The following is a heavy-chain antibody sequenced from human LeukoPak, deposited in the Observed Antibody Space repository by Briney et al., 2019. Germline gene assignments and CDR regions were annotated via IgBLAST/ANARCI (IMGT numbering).Heavy chain of an antibody. CDR1: GFTFSGFW. CDR2: INSDGSEG. V-gene: IGHV3-7*03. D-gene: IGHD6-6*01. J-gene: IGHJ3*01. CDR3: ARSSYSSSSSV. Sequence: GGSLRLSCAVSGFTFSGFWMSWSRQAPGKGLGWVASINSDGSEGYYADVVKGRFTISRDNAKNSLYLQINSLRAEDTAVYYCARSSYSSSSSVWGQGSMVTVSS.